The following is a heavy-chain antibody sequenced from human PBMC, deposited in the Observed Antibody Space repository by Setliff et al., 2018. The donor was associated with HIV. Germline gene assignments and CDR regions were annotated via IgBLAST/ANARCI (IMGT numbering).Heavy chain of an antibody. D-gene: IGHD3-3*01. CDR2: IIPIFGTA. J-gene: IGHJ4*02. CDR3: ARGRAIFGVVKPYFDY. V-gene: IGHV1-69*05. CDR1: GGTFSSYA. Sequence: SVKVSCKASGGTFSSYAISWVRQAPGQGLEWMGGIIPIFGTANYAQKFQGRVTITTDESTSTAYMELSSLRSEDTAVYYCARGRAIFGVVKPYFDYWGQGTLVTVSS.